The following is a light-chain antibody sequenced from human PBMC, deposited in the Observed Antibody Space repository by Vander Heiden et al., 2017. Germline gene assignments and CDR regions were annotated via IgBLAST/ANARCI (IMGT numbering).Light chain of an antibody. CDR3: SSYTGSSTLLYV. J-gene: IGLJ1*01. Sequence: QSALTQPASVSGSPGQSNNISFTGTSSDVGGYNYVSWFQQHPGKAPKLMIYEVSNRPSGVSNRFSGSTSGNTASLTISGLQAEDEANYYCSSYTGSSTLLYVFGTGTMVTVL. V-gene: IGLV2-14*01. CDR1: SSDVGGYNY. CDR2: EVS.